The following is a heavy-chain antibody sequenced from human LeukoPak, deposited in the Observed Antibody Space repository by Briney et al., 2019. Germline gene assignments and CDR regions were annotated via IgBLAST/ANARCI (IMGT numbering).Heavy chain of an antibody. CDR2: IYSSGST. D-gene: IGHD1-26*01. J-gene: IGHJ4*02. Sequence: SGTLSLTCAVSGASISGSNYYWGWIRQPPGKGLERIGNIYSSGSTYYNASLQSRVTISIDTSKNQFSLRLNSVTAADTAMYYCAKSGGYGLIDYWGQGTRVTVSS. CDR3: AKSGGYGLIDY. CDR1: GASISGSNYY. V-gene: IGHV4-39*01.